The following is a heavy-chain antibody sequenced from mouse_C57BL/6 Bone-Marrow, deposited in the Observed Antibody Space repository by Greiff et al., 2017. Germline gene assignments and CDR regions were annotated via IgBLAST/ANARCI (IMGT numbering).Heavy chain of an antibody. J-gene: IGHJ1*03. CDR1: GYSFTGYY. V-gene: IGHV1-42*01. CDR2: INPSTGGT. Sequence: EVQLVESGPELVKPGASVKISCKASGYSFTGYYMNWVKQSPEKSLEWIGEINPSTGGTTYNQKFKAKATLTVDKSSSTAYMQLKSLTSEDSAVYYCARSPFWGTGTTVTVSS. CDR3: ARSPF.